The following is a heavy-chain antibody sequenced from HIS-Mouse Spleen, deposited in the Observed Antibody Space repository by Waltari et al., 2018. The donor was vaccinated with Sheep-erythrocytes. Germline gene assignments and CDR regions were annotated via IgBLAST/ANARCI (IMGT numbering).Heavy chain of an antibody. D-gene: IGHD3-3*01. V-gene: IGHV1-2*02. CDR3: ARGYYDFWSGSALGAFDI. J-gene: IGHJ3*02. CDR1: GYTFTGYY. Sequence: QVKLVQSGAEVKKPGASVKVSCKASGYTFTGYYMHWLRQAPGQVLEWMGWINPSRGGTNYAQKFQGRVTMTRDTSISTAYMELSRLRSDDTAVYYCARGYYDFWSGSALGAFDIWGQGTMVTVSS. CDR2: INPSRGGT.